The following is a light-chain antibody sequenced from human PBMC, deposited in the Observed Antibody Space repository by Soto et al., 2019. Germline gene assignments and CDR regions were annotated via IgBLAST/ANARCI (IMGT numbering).Light chain of an antibody. CDR1: QTISGW. CDR2: DAS. CDR3: QHYNGYSEA. Sequence: DIQMTQSPSTLSASVGDTVTITCRASQTISGWLAWYQQRPGKAPNLLIFDASTLESGVPSRFSGSGSGTTFTLTISSLQPDDFATYYCQHYNGYSEAFGQGTKVDIK. V-gene: IGKV1-5*01. J-gene: IGKJ1*01.